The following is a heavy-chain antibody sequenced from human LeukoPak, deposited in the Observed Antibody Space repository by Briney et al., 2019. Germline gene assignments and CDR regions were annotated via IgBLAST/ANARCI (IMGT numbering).Heavy chain of an antibody. J-gene: IGHJ6*03. CDR3: ARDNGVVHGVYYMDV. D-gene: IGHD3-3*01. V-gene: IGHV3-7*01. CDR1: GFTFSNYW. CDR2: IKQDGSEK. Sequence: GGSLRLSCAASGFTFSNYWMTWVRQAPGKGLELVADIKQDGSEKLYVKSVRGRFTISRDNAKMSLFLQMNSLRAEDTAVYYCARDNGVVHGVYYMDVWGKGTTVTVS.